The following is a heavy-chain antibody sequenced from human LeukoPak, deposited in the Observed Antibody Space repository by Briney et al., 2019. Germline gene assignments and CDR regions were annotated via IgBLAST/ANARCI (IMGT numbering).Heavy chain of an antibody. D-gene: IGHD1-7*01. CDR2: IYYSGST. J-gene: IGHJ5*02. CDR1: GGSISSSGYY. V-gene: IGHV4-61*08. Sequence: PSETLSLTCTASGGSISSSGYYWGWIRQPPGKGLEWIGYIYYSGSTNYNPSLKSRVTISVDTSKNQFSLKLSSVTAADTAVYYCARDQVAGTFVAQWGFGPWGQGVQVTVSS. CDR3: ARDQVAGTFVAQWGFGP.